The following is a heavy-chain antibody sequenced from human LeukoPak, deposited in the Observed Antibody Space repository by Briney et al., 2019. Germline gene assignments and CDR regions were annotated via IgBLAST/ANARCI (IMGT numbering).Heavy chain of an antibody. CDR2: IYPGDSDT. V-gene: IGHV5-51*01. CDR1: GYSFTSYW. J-gene: IGHJ4*02. D-gene: IGHD3-10*01. CDR3: ARQKISGSYPQYYFDY. Sequence: GESLKISCKGSGYSFTSYWIGWVRQMPGKGLEWMGIIYPGDSDTRYSPSFQGQVTISADKSISTAYLQWSSLKASDTAMYYCARQKISGSYPQYYFDYWGQGTLVTVSS.